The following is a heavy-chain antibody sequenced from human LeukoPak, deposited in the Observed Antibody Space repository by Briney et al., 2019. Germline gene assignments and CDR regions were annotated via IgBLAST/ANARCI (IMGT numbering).Heavy chain of an antibody. V-gene: IGHV1-69*05. Sequence: SVKVSCKASGGTFSSYAISWVRQAPGQGLEWMGGIIPIFGTANYAQKFQGRVTITTDESTSTAYMELSSLRSEDTAVYYCASSATGTTKDYYYYMDVWGKGTTVTVS. D-gene: IGHD1-7*01. CDR3: ASSATGTTKDYYYYMDV. CDR2: IIPIFGTA. CDR1: GGTFSSYA. J-gene: IGHJ6*03.